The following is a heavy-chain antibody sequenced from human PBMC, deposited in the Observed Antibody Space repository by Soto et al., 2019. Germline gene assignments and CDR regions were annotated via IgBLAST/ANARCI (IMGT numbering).Heavy chain of an antibody. Sequence: VQLVESGGGVVQPGRSLRLSCAASGFTFSSYGMHWVRQAPGKGLEWVAVIWYDGSNKYYADSVKGRFTISRDNAKNTLYLQMNSLRAEDTAVYYCARDFGSGSSPLDYWGQGTLVTVSS. D-gene: IGHD3-10*01. CDR2: IWYDGSNK. CDR3: ARDFGSGSSPLDY. V-gene: IGHV3-33*01. CDR1: GFTFSSYG. J-gene: IGHJ4*02.